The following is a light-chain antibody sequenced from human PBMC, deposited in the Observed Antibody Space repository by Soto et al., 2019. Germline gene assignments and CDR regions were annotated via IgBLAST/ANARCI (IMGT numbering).Light chain of an antibody. J-gene: IGKJ1*01. CDR1: QSIRRY. Sequence: EIQMTQAPAALSASVGDRVTITCRASQSIRRYLAWYQQMPGKAPKLLIHGASTLQSGVPSRFSVSGSGTEFTLTISSLQTDDFGTYFCQHHNSYSQTFGQGTKVDIK. CDR2: GAS. V-gene: IGKV1-5*01. CDR3: QHHNSYSQT.